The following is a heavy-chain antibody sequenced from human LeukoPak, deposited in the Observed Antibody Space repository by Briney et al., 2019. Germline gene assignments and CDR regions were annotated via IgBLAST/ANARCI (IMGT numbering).Heavy chain of an antibody. CDR1: GFTFSTSA. J-gene: IGHJ3*02. Sequence: SVKVSCKTSGFTFSTSAVQWVRQARGQRLEWIGWIIVGSGATTYAQSLQGRFNITRDMSTNTAYMELGSLGAEDSAVYYCAAELYGVYTDCCTFHIWGQGTMVTVSS. CDR3: AAELYGVYTDCCTFHI. CDR2: IIVGSGAT. V-gene: IGHV1-58*01. D-gene: IGHD4-17*01.